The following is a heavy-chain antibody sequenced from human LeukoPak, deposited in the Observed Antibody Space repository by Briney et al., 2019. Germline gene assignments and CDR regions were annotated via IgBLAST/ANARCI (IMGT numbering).Heavy chain of an antibody. CDR1: GFTFSSYA. V-gene: IGHV3-30-3*01. Sequence: GGSLRLSCAASGFTFSSYAMHWVRQAPGKGLEWVAVISYDGSNKYYADSVKGRFTISRDNSKNTLYLQMSSLRAEDTAGYYCARGGYCSSTSCIWAFDYWGQGTLVTVSS. CDR3: ARGGYCSSTSCIWAFDY. CDR2: ISYDGSNK. D-gene: IGHD2-2*01. J-gene: IGHJ4*02.